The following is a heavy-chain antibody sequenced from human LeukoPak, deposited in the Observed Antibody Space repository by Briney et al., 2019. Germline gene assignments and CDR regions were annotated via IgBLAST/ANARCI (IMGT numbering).Heavy chain of an antibody. D-gene: IGHD1-26*01. V-gene: IGHV4-39*01. Sequence: SETLSLACTVYGGSINSGTFYWGWIRQPPGKGLEWIWRMYYDRSTYYNPSLKSRVTTSVDTSKNQFSLKLTSVTAADTAVYFCSRRSDSGSDDGEDYFDYWGQGTLVTVSS. CDR2: MYYDRST. J-gene: IGHJ4*02. CDR3: SRRSDSGSDDGEDYFDY. CDR1: GGSINSGTFY.